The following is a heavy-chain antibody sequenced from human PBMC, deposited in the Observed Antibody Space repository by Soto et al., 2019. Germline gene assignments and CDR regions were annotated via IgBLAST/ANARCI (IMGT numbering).Heavy chain of an antibody. Sequence: PSATLSLTCTVSGGSISSYYWSWIRQPPGKGLEWIGYIYYSGSTNYNPSLKSRVTISVDTSKNQFSLKLSSVTAADTAVYYCESVFQVAPRARMSAFDIWGQGTMVTDSS. V-gene: IGHV4-59*01. CDR1: GGSISSYY. CDR3: ESVFQVAPRARMSAFDI. CDR2: IYYSGST. D-gene: IGHD3-3*01. J-gene: IGHJ3*02.